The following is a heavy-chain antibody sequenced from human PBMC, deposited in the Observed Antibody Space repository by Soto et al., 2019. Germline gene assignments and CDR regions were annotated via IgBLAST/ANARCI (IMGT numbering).Heavy chain of an antibody. CDR1: GGSISSYY. Sequence: QVQLQESGPGLVKPSETLSLTCTVSGGSISSYYWSWIRQPPGKGLEWIGYIYYRGSTNYNPSLKSRVTISVDTSKNQFSLKLSSVTAADTAVYYCARNPTYGDYVNDAFDIWGQGTMVTVSS. V-gene: IGHV4-59*01. D-gene: IGHD4-17*01. J-gene: IGHJ3*02. CDR2: IYYRGST. CDR3: ARNPTYGDYVNDAFDI.